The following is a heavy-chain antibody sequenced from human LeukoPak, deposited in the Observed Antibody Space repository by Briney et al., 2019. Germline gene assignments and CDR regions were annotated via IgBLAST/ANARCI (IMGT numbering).Heavy chain of an antibody. CDR2: ISTYNGDT. Sequence: ASVKVSCKASGYIFTSYGISWVRQAPGQGLEWMGWISTYNGDTKYAQKLQGRVTLTTDTSTRTVYMELRSLRSDDTAVYYCARAEYYFGSGSFCRYWGRGTLVTVSS. V-gene: IGHV1-18*01. CDR3: ARAEYYFGSGSFCRY. J-gene: IGHJ4*02. D-gene: IGHD3-10*01. CDR1: GYIFTSYG.